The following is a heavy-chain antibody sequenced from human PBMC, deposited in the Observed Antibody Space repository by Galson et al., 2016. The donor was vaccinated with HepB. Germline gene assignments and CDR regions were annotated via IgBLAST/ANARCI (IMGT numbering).Heavy chain of an antibody. V-gene: IGHV3-21*01. CDR2: ISSSSSSV. CDR3: ARFSVWFGEDSFDS. CDR1: QFTFSIYR. D-gene: IGHD3-10*01. J-gene: IGHJ4*02. Sequence: SLRLSCAASQFTFSIYRMNWVRQAPGKGLEWVSSISSSSSSVHYADSVKGRFTISRDDAKNSLYLQMNSLRAEDTAVYYCARFSVWFGEDSFDSWGQGTLVTVSS.